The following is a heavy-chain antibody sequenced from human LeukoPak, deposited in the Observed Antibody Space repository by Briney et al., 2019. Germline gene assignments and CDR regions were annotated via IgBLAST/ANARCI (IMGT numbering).Heavy chain of an antibody. D-gene: IGHD3-3*01. CDR3: ARGPGRNPVFGVFIKYMDV. J-gene: IGHJ6*03. V-gene: IGHV4-59*01. CDR2: ISYSGIT. Sequence: PSETLSLTCSVPGGSMSNYYWTWIRQPPGKGLEWIGYISYSGITNFNPSLKSRVTISEDTSKNQFSLRLGSVTAADTAVYYCARGPGRNPVFGVFIKYMDVWGKGTTVTVSS. CDR1: GGSMSNYY.